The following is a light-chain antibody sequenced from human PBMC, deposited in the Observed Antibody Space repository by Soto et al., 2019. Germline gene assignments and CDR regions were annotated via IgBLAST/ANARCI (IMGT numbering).Light chain of an antibody. CDR3: NSYAGTSDV. J-gene: IGLJ1*01. Sequence: QSVLTQPASVSGSPGQSITISCTGTSSDIGNYNYVSWYQQYPGKAPKLIIYGVSNRPSGVSNRFSGSKSGNTASLTISGLQAEDEADYYCNSYAGTSDVFGTGTKLTVL. V-gene: IGLV2-14*01. CDR1: SSDIGNYNY. CDR2: GVS.